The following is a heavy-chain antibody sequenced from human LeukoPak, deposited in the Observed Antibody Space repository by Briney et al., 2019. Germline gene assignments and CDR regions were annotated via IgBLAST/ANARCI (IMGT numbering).Heavy chain of an antibody. CDR3: AREGDIVVVPAARQYSWFDP. Sequence: ASVKVSCKASGYTFTSYAMHWVRQAPGQRLEWMGWINAGNGNTKYSQEFQGRVTITRDTSASTAYMELSSLRSEDMAVYYCAREGDIVVVPAARQYSWFDPWGQGTLVTVSS. CDR1: GYTFTSYA. D-gene: IGHD2-2*01. V-gene: IGHV1-3*03. J-gene: IGHJ5*02. CDR2: INAGNGNT.